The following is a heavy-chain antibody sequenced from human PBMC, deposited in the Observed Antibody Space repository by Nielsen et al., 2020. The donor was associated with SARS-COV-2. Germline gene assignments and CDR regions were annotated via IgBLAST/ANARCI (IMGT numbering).Heavy chain of an antibody. V-gene: IGHV1-2*06. D-gene: IGHD2-15*01. CDR1: GYTFTGYY. J-gene: IGHJ5*02. CDR2: INPNSGGT. Sequence: ASVKVSCKASGYTFTGYYMHWVRQAPGQGLEWMGRINPNSGGTNYAQKFQGRVTMTRDTSISTAYMELSSLRSDDTAVYYCARDKWDIVVVVAAEGNWFDPWGQGTLVTVSS. CDR3: ARDKWDIVVVVAAEGNWFDP.